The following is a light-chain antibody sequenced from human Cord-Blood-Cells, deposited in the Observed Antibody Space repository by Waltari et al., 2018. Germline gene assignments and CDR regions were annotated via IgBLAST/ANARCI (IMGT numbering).Light chain of an antibody. CDR1: GSYVGGYNY. Sequence: QSALTQPPPVSGSPGQSITISRTGPGSYVGGYNYASWYQQHPGKPPKLMIYEVSNRHSGVSNRFSGSKSGNTASVTISGLQAEDEADYYCSSYTSSSTQVFGTGTKVTVL. CDR3: SSYTSSSTQV. J-gene: IGLJ1*01. V-gene: IGLV2-14*01. CDR2: EVS.